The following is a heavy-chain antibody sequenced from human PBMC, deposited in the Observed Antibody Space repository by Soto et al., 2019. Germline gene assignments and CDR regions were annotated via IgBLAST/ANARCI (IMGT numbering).Heavy chain of an antibody. V-gene: IGHV4-30-2*01. Sequence: QLQLQESGSGLVKPSQTLSLTCAVSGGSISSGNSYACSWFRQPPGKGLEWIGSISHTGRTSYNPSLKGRVTMSVDKSKNQFSLKLSSVTAADMAVYYCARAVAPYLGTWFDPWGQGSLVIVSS. CDR1: GGSISSGNSYA. D-gene: IGHD3-16*01. CDR3: ARAVAPYLGTWFDP. CDR2: ISHTGRT. J-gene: IGHJ5*02.